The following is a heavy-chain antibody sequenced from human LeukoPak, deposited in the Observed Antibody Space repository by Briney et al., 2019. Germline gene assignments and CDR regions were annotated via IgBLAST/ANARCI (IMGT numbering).Heavy chain of an antibody. V-gene: IGHV4-39*01. D-gene: IGHD3-22*01. CDR1: GGSISSSSYY. Sequence: SETLSLTCAVSGGSISSSSYYWGWIRQPPGKRLEWMGSIYYSGSTYYTPSLKSRVTISVDTSKNQFSLKLSSVTAADTAVYYCARRGVVAPYNWFDPWGQGTLVTVSS. CDR3: ARRGVVAPYNWFDP. CDR2: IYYSGST. J-gene: IGHJ5*02.